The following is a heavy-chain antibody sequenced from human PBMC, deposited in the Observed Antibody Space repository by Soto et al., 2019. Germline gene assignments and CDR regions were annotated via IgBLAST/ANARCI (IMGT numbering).Heavy chain of an antibody. Sequence: PSETLSLTCTVSGASMNSYHWSWIRQPAGKGLEWIGHIHSSGSTNYNPSLKSRVTMSVDTSKKQFSLRLMSLTAADTAVYYCAIEQGVAAAGITWCDPWGQGSLVTVSS. CDR3: AIEQGVAAAGITWCDP. CDR1: GASMNSYH. CDR2: IHSSGST. D-gene: IGHD6-13*01. V-gene: IGHV4-4*07. J-gene: IGHJ5*02.